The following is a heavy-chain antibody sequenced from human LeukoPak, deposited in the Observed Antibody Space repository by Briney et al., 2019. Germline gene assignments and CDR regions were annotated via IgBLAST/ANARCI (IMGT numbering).Heavy chain of an antibody. CDR1: GGSISSGGYY. D-gene: IGHD3-22*01. CDR3: ARPIDFYDSSGYYFDP. J-gene: IGHJ5*02. V-gene: IGHV4-31*03. CDR2: IYYSGST. Sequence: SETLSLTCTVSGGSISSGGYYWSWIRQHPGKGLEWIGYIYYSGSTYYNPSLKSRVTISVDTSKNQFSLKLSSVTAADTAVYYCARPIDFYDSSGYYFDPWGQGTLVTVSS.